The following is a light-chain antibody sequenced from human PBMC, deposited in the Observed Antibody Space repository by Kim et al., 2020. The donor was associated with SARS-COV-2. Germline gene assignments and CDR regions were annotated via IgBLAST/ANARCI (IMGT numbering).Light chain of an antibody. Sequence: ASVGDRVTMTCRASQDINNYLVWYQQKPGKAPKFLIYAASNLETGVPSRFSGSGSGTDFTLTISSLQPEDIATYYCQQYDSYPITFGQGTRLEIK. V-gene: IGKV1-16*01. J-gene: IGKJ5*01. CDR3: QQYDSYPIT. CDR2: AAS. CDR1: QDINNY.